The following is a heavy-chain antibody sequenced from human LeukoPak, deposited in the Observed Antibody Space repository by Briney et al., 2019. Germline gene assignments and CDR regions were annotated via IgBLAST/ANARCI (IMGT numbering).Heavy chain of an antibody. D-gene: IGHD4-17*01. CDR3: AKAAYGDYVRFPD. CDR1: GFTVSSYA. V-gene: IGHV3-23*01. CDR2: IGGSGVST. Sequence: GGSLRLSCAASGFTVSSYAMSWVRQAPGKGLEWVSGIGGSGVSTYYADSVKGRFTISRDNSKNTLYLQMNSLRAEDTAVYYCAKAAYGDYVRFPDWGQGTLVTVSS. J-gene: IGHJ4*02.